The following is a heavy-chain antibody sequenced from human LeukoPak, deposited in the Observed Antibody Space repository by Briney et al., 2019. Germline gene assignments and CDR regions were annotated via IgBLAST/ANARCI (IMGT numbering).Heavy chain of an antibody. CDR3: AHDRLTIFQDIFDV. V-gene: IGHV2-5*02. J-gene: IGHJ3*01. CDR1: GFSLNATGGG. Sequence: ESGPTLVKPTQTLTLTCTISGFSLNATGGGVGWIRQPPGKGLEWLGLIYWDNVERYSPSLDNRLTITRDTSKNQVFLTVTNVTPGDTATYYCAHDRLTIFQDIFDVWGQGTMLTVSS. CDR2: IYWDNVE. D-gene: IGHD3-9*01.